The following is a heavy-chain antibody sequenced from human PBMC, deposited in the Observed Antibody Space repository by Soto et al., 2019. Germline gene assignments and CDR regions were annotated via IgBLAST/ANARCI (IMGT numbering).Heavy chain of an antibody. D-gene: IGHD3-10*01. J-gene: IGHJ5*02. V-gene: IGHV3-7*01. CDR1: GFTFSSYW. CDR3: ARAVRGVTMFDP. CDR2: IKQDGSEK. Sequence: EVQLVESGGGLVQPGGSLRLSCAASGFTFSSYWMSWVRQAPGKGLEWVANIKQDGSEKYHVDSVKGRFTISRDNAKNSLYLQMNSLRAEDAAVYFCARAVRGVTMFDPWGQGTLVTVSS.